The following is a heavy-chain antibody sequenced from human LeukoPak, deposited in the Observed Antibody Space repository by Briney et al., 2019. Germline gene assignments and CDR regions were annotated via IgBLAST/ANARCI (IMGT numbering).Heavy chain of an antibody. CDR3: TTDLRWELVPLDY. D-gene: IGHD1-26*01. V-gene: IGHV3-15*01. CDR1: GFTFSNAW. J-gene: IGHJ4*02. CDR2: IKSNTDGGTT. Sequence: GGSLRLSCAASGFTFSNAWMSWVRQAPGKGLEWVGRIKSNTDGGTTDYAAPVKGRFTISRDDSKNTLYLQMNSLKTEDTAVYYCTTDLRWELVPLDYWGQGTLVTFSS.